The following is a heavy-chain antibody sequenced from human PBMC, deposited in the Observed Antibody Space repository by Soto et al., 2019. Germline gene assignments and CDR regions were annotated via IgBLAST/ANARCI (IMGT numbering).Heavy chain of an antibody. V-gene: IGHV4-61*05. CDR1: GGSISSSSYY. Sequence: PSETLSLTCTISGGSISSSSYYWGWIRQPPGKGLEWIGYIYYSGSTNYNPSLKSRVTISVDTSKNQFSLKLSSVTAADTAVYYCARHAKIVVVPAVNNWFDPSGQAPLVTVSS. CDR3: ARHAKIVVVPAVNNWFDP. CDR2: IYYSGST. J-gene: IGHJ5*02. D-gene: IGHD2-2*01.